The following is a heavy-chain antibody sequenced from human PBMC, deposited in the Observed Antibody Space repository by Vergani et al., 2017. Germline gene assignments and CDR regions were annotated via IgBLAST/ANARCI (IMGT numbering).Heavy chain of an antibody. Sequence: VQLVQSGAEVKKPGASVKVSCKASGYTFTGYYIHWVRQAPGQGLEWMGRINPNSGGTNYAQKFQGRVTMTRDTSISTAYMELSRLRSDDTAVYYCARAPNPMSNWFDPWGQGTLVTVSS. CDR2: INPNSGGT. J-gene: IGHJ5*02. D-gene: IGHD3-22*01. CDR1: GYTFTGYY. CDR3: ARAPNPMSNWFDP. V-gene: IGHV1-2*06.